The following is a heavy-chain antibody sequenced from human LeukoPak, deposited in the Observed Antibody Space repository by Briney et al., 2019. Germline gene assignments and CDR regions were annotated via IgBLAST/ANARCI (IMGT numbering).Heavy chain of an antibody. J-gene: IGHJ4*02. CDR2: IHYDGRT. Sequence: PSETLSLTCTVSGASMSGQHWSWIRQAPGKGLEWIAWIHYDGRTNYNPSLKSRLSLSVDTSTNQFSLSLNSVTAADTAVYFCARHLNGGTHPLDNWGPRIRVVVSP. V-gene: IGHV4-59*08. CDR3: ARHLNGGTHPLDN. CDR1: GASMSGQH. D-gene: IGHD2-8*01.